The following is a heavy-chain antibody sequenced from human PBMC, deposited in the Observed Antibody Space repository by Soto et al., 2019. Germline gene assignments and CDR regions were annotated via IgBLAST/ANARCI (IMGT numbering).Heavy chain of an antibody. Sequence: ASVKVSCKASGFSLTTSTIQWVRQARGQRLEWMGWIVVGSGYTTYAQKFQERVTITRDVSASTAYMELSSLRSDDTAVYYCARSPPTLTYCGGDCYSVSLPFDYWGQGTLVTVSS. J-gene: IGHJ4*02. CDR3: ARSPPTLTYCGGDCYSVSLPFDY. CDR2: IVVGSGYT. V-gene: IGHV1-58*02. CDR1: GFSLTTST. D-gene: IGHD2-21*02.